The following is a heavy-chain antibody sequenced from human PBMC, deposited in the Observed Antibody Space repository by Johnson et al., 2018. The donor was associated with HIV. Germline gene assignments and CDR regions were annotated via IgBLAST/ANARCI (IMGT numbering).Heavy chain of an antibody. CDR2: ISFDGSHK. J-gene: IGHJ3*01. CDR3: AKDKFMFLDNPVDAFDV. V-gene: IGHV3-30*02. D-gene: IGHD3/OR15-3a*01. Sequence: QVQLVESGGGVARPGGSLRLSCAASGFAFSNYGMHWVRQAPGKGLEWVAVISFDGSHKYYTDSVKGLSTISRDNSNNTLYLHMNSLRPDDTGVYYCAKDKFMFLDNPVDAFDVWGQGTMVTFSS. CDR1: GFAFSNYG.